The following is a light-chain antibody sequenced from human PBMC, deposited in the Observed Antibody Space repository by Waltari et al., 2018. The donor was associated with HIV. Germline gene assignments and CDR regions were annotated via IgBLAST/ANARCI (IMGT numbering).Light chain of an antibody. V-gene: IGKV3-20*01. CDR2: GAS. CDR3: QQHGSSPYT. J-gene: IGKJ2*01. Sequence: EIVLKQSPGTLSLSPGERATLSCRASQSVSSSYLAWYQQKPGQAPRRLIYGASNRATGIPDRFSGSGSGTDFTLTISRLEPEDFAVYYCQQHGSSPYTFGQGTKLEIK. CDR1: QSVSSSY.